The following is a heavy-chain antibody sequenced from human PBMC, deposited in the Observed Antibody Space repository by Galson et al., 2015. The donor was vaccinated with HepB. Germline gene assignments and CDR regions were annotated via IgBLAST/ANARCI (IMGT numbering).Heavy chain of an antibody. CDR2: VWFDGSRK. CDR1: GYTFSSYD. V-gene: IGHV3-33*01. Sequence: SLRLSCAASGYTFSSYDMHWVRQAPGKGLEWVAVVWFDGSRKLYADSVKGRISISREDSKDTLYLQMNSLGAEDTAVYFCTRGIGTLGTSWGMDVWGQGTTVTVSS. CDR3: TRGIGTLGTSWGMDV. J-gene: IGHJ6*02. D-gene: IGHD1-14*01.